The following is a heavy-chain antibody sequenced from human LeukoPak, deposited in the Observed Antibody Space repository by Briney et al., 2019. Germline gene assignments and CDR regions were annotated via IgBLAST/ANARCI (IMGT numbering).Heavy chain of an antibody. CDR3: ARDRSREGTYGSGSYFPGWFDP. Sequence: ESLSLTCTVSGGSLTVSSPCWAWTRHPPGKGLEWVGHIYFGGSTYYNPSLKSRVTISVDTSKNQFSVKLTSVTAADTAVYYCARDRSREGTYGSGSYFPGWFDPWGQGTLATVSS. V-gene: IGHV4-39*07. CDR2: IYFGGST. D-gene: IGHD3-10*01. J-gene: IGHJ5*02. CDR1: GGSLTVSSPC.